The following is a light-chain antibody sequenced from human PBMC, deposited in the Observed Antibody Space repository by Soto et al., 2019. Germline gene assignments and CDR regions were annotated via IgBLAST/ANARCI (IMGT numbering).Light chain of an antibody. Sequence: EIVMTQSPATLSVSPGERATLSCRASQSVSSNLAWYQQKPGQAPRLLIYGASTMATGIPARFSGSGSGTEFTLTISSLQSEDFAVYYCQKYNNWPPRITFGEGTRLEIK. V-gene: IGKV3-15*01. CDR2: GAS. CDR1: QSVSSN. CDR3: QKYNNWPPRIT. J-gene: IGKJ5*01.